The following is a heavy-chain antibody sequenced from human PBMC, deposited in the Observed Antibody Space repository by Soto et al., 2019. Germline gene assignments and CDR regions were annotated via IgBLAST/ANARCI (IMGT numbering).Heavy chain of an antibody. J-gene: IGHJ6*02. CDR2: MFHSGST. CDR1: GGSISSGDYS. V-gene: IGHV4-30-2*01. D-gene: IGHD4-4*01. CDR3: ARGGYRSKYYFCYGMAI. Sequence: SETLSRTCAVSGGSISSGDYSWSWIRQPPGKGLEWIGYMFHSGSTYYNPSLRSRVTITVERSKNQFSLHLSSVTAADTAVYYCARGGYRSKYYFCYGMAIWGQGTTVTVSS.